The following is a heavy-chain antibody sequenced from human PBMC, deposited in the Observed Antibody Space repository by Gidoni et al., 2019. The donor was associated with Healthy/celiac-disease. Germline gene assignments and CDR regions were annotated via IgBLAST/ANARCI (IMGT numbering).Heavy chain of an antibody. CDR1: GGTFSSYA. Sequence: QVQLVQSGAEVKKPGSSVKVSCKASGGTFSSYAISWVRQAPGQGLEWMGGIIPIFGTANYAQKFQGRVTITADESTSTAYMELSSLRSEDTAVYYCARDAYSSSSTNYYYYMDVWAKGPRSPSP. CDR2: IIPIFGTA. D-gene: IGHD6-6*01. J-gene: IGHJ6*03. V-gene: IGHV1-69*01. CDR3: ARDAYSSSSTNYYYYMDV.